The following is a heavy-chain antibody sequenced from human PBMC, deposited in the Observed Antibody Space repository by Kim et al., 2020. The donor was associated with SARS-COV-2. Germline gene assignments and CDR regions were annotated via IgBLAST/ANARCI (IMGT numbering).Heavy chain of an antibody. J-gene: IGHJ4*01. V-gene: IGHV3-30*18. CDR1: GFTFSTYG. CDR3: AKGPTYYDSSGYYGDFD. Sequence: GGSLRLSCAASGFTFSTYGMHWVRQAPGKGLEWVALISYDGSNTYYADSVKGRFTISRDNSKNTLYLQMNSLRPEDTAVYYCAKGPTYYDSSGYYGDFD. D-gene: IGHD3-22*01. CDR2: ISYDGSNT.